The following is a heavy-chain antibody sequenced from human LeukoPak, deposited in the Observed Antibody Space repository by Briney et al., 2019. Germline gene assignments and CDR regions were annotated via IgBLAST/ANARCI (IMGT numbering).Heavy chain of an antibody. J-gene: IGHJ5*02. V-gene: IGHV1-8*01. CDR3: ARGGGRLRGITYNWFDP. CDR1: GYTFTSYD. D-gene: IGHD5-12*01. Sequence: ASVKVSCKASGYTFTSYDINWVRQATGQGLEWMGWMNPNSGNTGYAQKFQGRVTMTRNTSRSTAYMELSSLRSEDTAVYYCARGGGRLRGITYNWFDPWGQGTLVTVSS. CDR2: MNPNSGNT.